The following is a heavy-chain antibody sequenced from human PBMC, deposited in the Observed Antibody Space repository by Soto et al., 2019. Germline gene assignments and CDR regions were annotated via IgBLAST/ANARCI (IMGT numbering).Heavy chain of an antibody. J-gene: IGHJ4*02. CDR1: GYSFTSYA. V-gene: IGHV1-3*01. CDR2: INAGNGNT. Sequence: GASVKVSCKASGYSFTSYAIYWVRQAPGQRLEWMGWINAGNGNTKYSQKFQGRLTMTRDTAITTAYMQLTSLSSDDTAVHFCARWSLTDLKYFDSWGQGTLVTVSS. D-gene: IGHD3-9*01. CDR3: ARWSLTDLKYFDS.